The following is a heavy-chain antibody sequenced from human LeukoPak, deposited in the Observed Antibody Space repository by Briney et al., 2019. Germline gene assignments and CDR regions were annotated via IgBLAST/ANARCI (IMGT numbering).Heavy chain of an antibody. CDR3: ATWGLPMDV. Sequence: GRSLRLSCAASGFTFDDYAMHWVRQAPGKGLEWVSGISWNSGSIGYADSVKGRFTISRDNAKNSLYLQMNSLRAEDTALYYCATWGLPMDVWGKGTTVTVSS. CDR2: ISWNSGSI. J-gene: IGHJ6*04. CDR1: GFTFDDYA. V-gene: IGHV3-9*01. D-gene: IGHD1-26*01.